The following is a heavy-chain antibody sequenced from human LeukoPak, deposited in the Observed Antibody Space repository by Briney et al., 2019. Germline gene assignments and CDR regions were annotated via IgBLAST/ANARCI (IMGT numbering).Heavy chain of an antibody. CDR3: AREGGDIHY. D-gene: IGHD2-15*01. CDR1: GGSFSGYY. V-gene: IGHV4-34*01. J-gene: IGHJ4*02. CDR2: INDRGTT. Sequence: PSETLSLTCAVSGGSFSGYYWSWIRQPPGKGREWIGEINDRGTTNYNPSLKSRVTISVDTSKNQFSLKINSVTAADTAVYYCAREGGDIHYWGQGSRVTVSS.